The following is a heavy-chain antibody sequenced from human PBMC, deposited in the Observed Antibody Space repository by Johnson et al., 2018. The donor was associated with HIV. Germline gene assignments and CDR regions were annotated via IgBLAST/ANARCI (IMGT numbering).Heavy chain of an antibody. D-gene: IGHD2-2*01. J-gene: IGHJ3*02. Sequence: QVQLVESGGGSVQPGGSLRLSCAASGFTFSSYGMHWVRQAPGKGLEWVAVIWYDGSNKYYADSVKGRFTISRDNSKNTLYLQMNSLRAEDTAVYYCARLYCSSTSCYEGGGDAFDIWGQGTMVTVSS. CDR3: ARLYCSSTSCYEGGGDAFDI. CDR1: GFTFSSYG. V-gene: IGHV3-30*19. CDR2: IWYDGSNK.